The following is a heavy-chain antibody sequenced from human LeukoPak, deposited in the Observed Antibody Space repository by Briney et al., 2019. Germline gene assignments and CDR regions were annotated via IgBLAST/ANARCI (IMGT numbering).Heavy chain of an antibody. CDR2: ISSSSSYI. CDR3: ASLRYFDWLFPQRDY. V-gene: IGHV3-21*01. CDR1: GVTFSSYS. Sequence: GGSLRLSCAASGVTFSSYSMNWVRQAPGKGLEWVSSISSSSSYIYYADSVKGRFTISRDNAKNSLYLQMNSLRAEDTAVYYCASLRYFDWLFPQRDYWGQGTLVTVSS. D-gene: IGHD3-9*01. J-gene: IGHJ4*02.